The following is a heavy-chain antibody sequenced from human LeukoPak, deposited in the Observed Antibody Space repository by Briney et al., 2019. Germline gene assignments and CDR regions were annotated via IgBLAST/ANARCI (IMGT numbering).Heavy chain of an antibody. CDR1: GGSISSSSYY. Sequence: SETLSLTCTVSGGSISSSSYYWDWIRQPPGKGLEWIGSIYYNGSTHYNPSLKSRVTISVDTSKNQFSLKLSSVTAADTAVHYCARQSIAARGYYYYMDVWGKGTPVTVSS. D-gene: IGHD6-6*01. J-gene: IGHJ6*03. CDR2: IYYNGST. CDR3: ARQSIAARGYYYYMDV. V-gene: IGHV4-39*01.